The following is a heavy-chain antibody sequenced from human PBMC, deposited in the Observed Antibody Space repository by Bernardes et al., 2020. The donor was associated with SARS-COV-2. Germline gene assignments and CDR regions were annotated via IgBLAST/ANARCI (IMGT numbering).Heavy chain of an antibody. D-gene: IGHD3-3*01. J-gene: IGHJ6*02. CDR3: STYCHSWSGPNHYIADV. CDR1: GYTLTELS. V-gene: IGHV1-24*01. Sequence: KVSGYTLTELSIHWVRQPPGKGLEWMGVFDPEDDETIYAQQFQGRVTMTEDSSTDTAYMELSSLRSDDTAVYYCSTYCHSWSGPNHYIADVWGQGTTVTVSS. CDR2: FDPEDDET.